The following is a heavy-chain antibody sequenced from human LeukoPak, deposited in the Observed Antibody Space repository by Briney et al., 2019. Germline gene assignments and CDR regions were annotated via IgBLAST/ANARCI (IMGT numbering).Heavy chain of an antibody. CDR1: GGSFSGYY. CDR3: ARATQWLVPGGFDY. Sequence: SETLSLTCAVYGGSFSGYYWSWIRQPPGKGLEWIGEINHSGSTYYNPSLKSRVTISVDTSKNQFSLKLSSVTAADTAVYYCARATQWLVPGGFDYWGQGTLVTVSS. CDR2: INHSGST. J-gene: IGHJ4*02. V-gene: IGHV4-34*01. D-gene: IGHD6-19*01.